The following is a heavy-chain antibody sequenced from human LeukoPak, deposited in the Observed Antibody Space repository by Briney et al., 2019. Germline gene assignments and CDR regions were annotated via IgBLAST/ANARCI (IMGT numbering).Heavy chain of an antibody. CDR2: IYHSGST. V-gene: IGHV4-61*09. D-gene: IGHD6-13*01. CDR1: GGSISSGSYY. CDR3: ARAPQQLVGYNWFDP. J-gene: IGHJ5*02. Sequence: SQTLSLTCTVSGGSISSGSYYWSWIRQPAGKGLEWIGYIYHSGSTYYNPSLKSRVTISVDRSKNQFSLKLSSVTAADTAVYYCARAPQQLVGYNWFDPWGQGTLVTVSS.